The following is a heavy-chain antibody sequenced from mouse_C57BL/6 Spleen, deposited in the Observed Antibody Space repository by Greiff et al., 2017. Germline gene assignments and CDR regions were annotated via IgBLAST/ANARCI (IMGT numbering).Heavy chain of an antibody. CDR3: ARECNYAAMDY. CDR2: ISDGGSYT. D-gene: IGHD2-1*01. J-gene: IGHJ4*01. V-gene: IGHV5-4*01. Sequence: EVQLVESGGGLVKPGGSLKLSCAASGFTFSSYAMSWVRQTPEKRLEWVATISDGGSYTYYPDNVKGRFTISRDNAKNNLYLQMSHLKSEDTAMYYCARECNYAAMDYWGQGTSVTVSS. CDR1: GFTFSSYA.